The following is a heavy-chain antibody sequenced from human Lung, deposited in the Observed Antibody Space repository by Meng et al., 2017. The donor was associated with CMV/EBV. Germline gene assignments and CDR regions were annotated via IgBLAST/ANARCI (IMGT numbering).Heavy chain of an antibody. J-gene: IGHJ4*02. CDR1: GYTFTNYG. Sequence: QDKMVQSCGEVKQTGASVQVSCKASGYTFTNYGITWVRQAPGQGLEWMGWINAYNGDTNYAQTLQGRVTMTTDTSTSTAYMELRSLRSDDTAVYYCARVEVGITSGDYWGQGTLVTVSS. CDR2: INAYNGDT. CDR3: ARVEVGITSGDY. V-gene: IGHV1-18*01. D-gene: IGHD1-26*01.